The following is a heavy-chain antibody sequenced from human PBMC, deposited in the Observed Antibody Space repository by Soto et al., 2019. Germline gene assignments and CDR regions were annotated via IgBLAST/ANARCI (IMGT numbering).Heavy chain of an antibody. D-gene: IGHD3-22*01. J-gene: IGHJ3*02. Sequence: SETLSLTCTVSGGSISSYYWSWIRQPAGKGLEWIGRIYTSGSTNYNPSLKSRVTMSVDTSKNQFSLKLSSVTAADTAAYYCAREGGGPITMIVVASDAFDIWGQGTMVT. CDR3: AREGGGPITMIVVASDAFDI. V-gene: IGHV4-4*07. CDR2: IYTSGST. CDR1: GGSISSYY.